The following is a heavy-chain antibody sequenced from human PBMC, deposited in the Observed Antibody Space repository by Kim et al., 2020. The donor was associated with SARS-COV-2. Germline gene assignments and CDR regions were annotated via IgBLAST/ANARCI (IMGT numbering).Heavy chain of an antibody. V-gene: IGHV3-33*06. D-gene: IGHD3-9*01. J-gene: IGHJ3*02. Sequence: GGSLRLSCAASGFTFSSYGMHWVRQAPGKGLEWVAVIWYDGSNKYYADSVKGRFTTSRDNSKNTLYLQMNSLRAEDTAVYYCAKEEGWAHYDMLTGNPSAFDIWGQGTMVTVSS. CDR3: AKEEGWAHYDMLTGNPSAFDI. CDR1: GFTFSSYG. CDR2: IWYDGSNK.